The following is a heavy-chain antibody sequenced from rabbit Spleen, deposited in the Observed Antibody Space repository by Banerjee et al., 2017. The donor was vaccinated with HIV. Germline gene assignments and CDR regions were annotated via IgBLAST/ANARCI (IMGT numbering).Heavy chain of an antibody. CDR3: ATAESASFYAIDL. Sequence: QAQLEESGGDLVKPEGSLTLTCTASGFSFSSSYYMCWVRQAPGKGLEWIGCIATGSGRTYYASWAKGRFTISKTSSTTLSLQITSLTAADTAPYCCATAESASFYAIDLWGPGTLVTGS. CDR1: GFSFSSSYY. V-gene: IGHV1S45*01. J-gene: IGHJ4*01. CDR2: IATGSGRT. D-gene: IGHD4-2*01.